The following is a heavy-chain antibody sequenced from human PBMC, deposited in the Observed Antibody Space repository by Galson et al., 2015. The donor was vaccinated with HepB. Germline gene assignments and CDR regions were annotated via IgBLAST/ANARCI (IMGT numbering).Heavy chain of an antibody. Sequence: SLRLSCAASGFTFSNFVMSWVRQAPGKGLEWVSTLTGTGRTTFYADSVKGRFTISRDNSKNTLYLQMNSLRAEDTAVYYCAKGARVLTGYLHWYFDLWGRGTLVTVS. CDR2: LTGTGRTT. V-gene: IGHV3-23*01. CDR1: GFTFSNFV. D-gene: IGHD3-9*01. CDR3: AKGARVLTGYLHWYFDL. J-gene: IGHJ2*01.